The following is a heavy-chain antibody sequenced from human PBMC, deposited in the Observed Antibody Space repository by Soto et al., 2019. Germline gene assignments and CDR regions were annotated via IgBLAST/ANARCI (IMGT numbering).Heavy chain of an antibody. D-gene: IGHD3-10*01. Sequence: EMQRVESGGGLIQPGGSLRLSCAASGFTVSSNYMSWVRQAPGKGLEWVSVIYSGGSTYYADSVKGRFTISRDNSKNTLYLQMNSLRAEDTAVYYCARATLGSGSYNWFDPWGQGTLVTVSS. J-gene: IGHJ5*02. CDR2: IYSGGST. V-gene: IGHV3-53*01. CDR3: ARATLGSGSYNWFDP. CDR1: GFTVSSNY.